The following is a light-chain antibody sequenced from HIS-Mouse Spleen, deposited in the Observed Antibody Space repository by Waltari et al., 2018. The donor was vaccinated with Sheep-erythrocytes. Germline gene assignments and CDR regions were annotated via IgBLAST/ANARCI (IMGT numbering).Light chain of an antibody. J-gene: IGKJ4*01. CDR2: WAS. CDR1: QSVLYSSNNQNY. CDR3: QEYYSTPLT. V-gene: IGKV4-1*01. Sequence: DIVMTQSPDSLAVSLGERATINCKSSQSVLYSSNNQNYLAWYQQKPGQPPKLLIYWASTRESGVPDRVSGSGSGTDFTLTSSSLQAEDVAVYYCQEYYSTPLTFGGGTK.